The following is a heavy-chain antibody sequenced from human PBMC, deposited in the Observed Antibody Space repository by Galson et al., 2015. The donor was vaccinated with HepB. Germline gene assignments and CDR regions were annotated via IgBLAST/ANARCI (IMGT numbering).Heavy chain of an antibody. CDR1: GFTFSSYG. D-gene: IGHD3-16*01. CDR2: ISYDGSNK. J-gene: IGHJ6*03. V-gene: IGHV3-30*18. Sequence: SLRLSCAASGFTFSSYGMHWVRQAPGKGLEWVAVISYDGSNKYYADSVKGRFTISRDNSKNTLYLQMNSLRAEDTAVYYCAKDFGASYYYYMDAWAKGTTVTVPS. CDR3: AKDFGASYYYYMDA.